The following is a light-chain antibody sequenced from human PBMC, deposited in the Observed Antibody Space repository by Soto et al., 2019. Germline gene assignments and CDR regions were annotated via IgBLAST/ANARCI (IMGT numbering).Light chain of an antibody. J-gene: IGKJ1*01. CDR1: QDVSSH. CDR2: GAS. Sequence: DIVMTQSPATLSESPGGRVIVSCRASQDVSSHVAWYQQRPGQAPRRLIFGASIRATGIPDRFSGSGSGTDFTLTISGLEPEDFAVYYCQQYGSSPSTFGQGTEVEIK. CDR3: QQYGSSPST. V-gene: IGKV3-20*01.